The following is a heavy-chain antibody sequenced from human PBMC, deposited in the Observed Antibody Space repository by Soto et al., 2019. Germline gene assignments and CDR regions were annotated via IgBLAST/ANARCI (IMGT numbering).Heavy chain of an antibody. D-gene: IGHD4-17*01. CDR3: AATVPANAFDI. CDR1: GGTFSSYS. CDR2: IIPIFGTA. Sequence: QVQLVQSGAAGKKPGSSVKVSCTASGGTFSSYSISWGRQAPGQGLEWMGGIIPIFGTANYAQKFQGRVSMTVDESTSTDYIELSSLRSEDTAVYYCAATVPANAFDIWGQGTLVTVSS. J-gene: IGHJ3*02. V-gene: IGHV1-69*12.